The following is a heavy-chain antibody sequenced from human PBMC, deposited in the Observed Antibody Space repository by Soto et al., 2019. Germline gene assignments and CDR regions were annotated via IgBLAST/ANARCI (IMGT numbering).Heavy chain of an antibody. CDR1: GYTFTSYD. J-gene: IGHJ3*02. D-gene: IGHD2-15*01. V-gene: IGHV1-8*01. Sequence: ASVKVSCKASGYTFTSYDINWVRQATGQGLEWMGWMNPNSGNTGYAQKFQGRVTMTRNTSISTAYMELSSLRSEDTAVYYCARDVSVSGGSWLQLDAFDIWGQGTMVTVSS. CDR2: MNPNSGNT. CDR3: ARDVSVSGGSWLQLDAFDI.